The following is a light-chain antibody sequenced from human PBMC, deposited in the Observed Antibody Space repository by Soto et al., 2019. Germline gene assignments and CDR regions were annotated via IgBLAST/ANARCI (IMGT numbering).Light chain of an antibody. J-gene: IGLJ1*01. CDR3: SSYAGSNIHYV. CDR1: SSDVGGYNY. CDR2: EVS. V-gene: IGLV2-8*01. Sequence: QSVLTQPPSASGSPGRSVTISCTGTSSDVGGYNYVSWYQQHPGKAPKLIIYEVSKRPSGVPDRFSGSKSGNTASLTVSGLQAEGEADYYCSSYAGSNIHYVFGTGTKLTVL.